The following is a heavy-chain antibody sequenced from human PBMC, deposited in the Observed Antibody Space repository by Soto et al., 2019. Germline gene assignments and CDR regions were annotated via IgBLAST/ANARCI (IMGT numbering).Heavy chain of an antibody. J-gene: IGHJ2*01. V-gene: IGHV3-23*01. D-gene: IGHD2-21*01. CDR2: ISWRGDAT. Sequence: EVQLLESGGDSVQPGGSVRLSCSCSGFTFINYAMNWVRQAPGKGLEWVSTISWRGDATFFSDSLRCRFTFSRDNSKNTVTLQMNRLGVDDTAVYYCARTLVGSTRRPDYCYLAMWGRGTLVTVSS. CDR1: GFTFINYA. CDR3: ARTLVGSTRRPDYCYLAM.